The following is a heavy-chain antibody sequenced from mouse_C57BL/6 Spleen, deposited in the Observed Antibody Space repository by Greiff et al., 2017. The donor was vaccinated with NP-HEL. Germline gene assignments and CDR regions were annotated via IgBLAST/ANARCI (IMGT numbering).Heavy chain of an antibody. D-gene: IGHD1-1*01. CDR2: ISSGGSYT. CDR3: ARPHYGSSYFDY. V-gene: IGHV5-6*01. Sequence: EVQLVESGGDLVKPGGSLKLSCAASGFTFSSYGMSWVRQTPDKRLEWVATISSGGSYTYYPDSVKGRFTISRDNAKNTLYLQMSSLKSEDTAMYYCARPHYGSSYFDYWGQGTTLTVSS. CDR1: GFTFSSYG. J-gene: IGHJ2*01.